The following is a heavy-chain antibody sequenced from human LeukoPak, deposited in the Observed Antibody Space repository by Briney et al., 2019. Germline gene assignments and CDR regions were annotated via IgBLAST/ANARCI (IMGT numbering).Heavy chain of an antibody. J-gene: IGHJ4*02. Sequence: ASVKVSCKASGYTFTSYGFSWVRQAPGQGLEWMGWIGAYNGNTNYAQKFQGRVTMTTDTSTSTVYMELRSLRSDDTAVYYCARRAVAGLHNPDYWGQGTLVTVSS. V-gene: IGHV1-18*01. CDR1: GYTFTSYG. CDR2: IGAYNGNT. CDR3: ARRAVAGLHNPDY. D-gene: IGHD6-19*01.